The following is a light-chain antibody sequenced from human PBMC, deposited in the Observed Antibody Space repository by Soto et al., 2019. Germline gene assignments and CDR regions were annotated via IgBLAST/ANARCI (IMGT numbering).Light chain of an antibody. CDR2: KVS. J-gene: IGLJ2*01. Sequence: QSALTQAASVSGSPGQSITTSCTGTSSDVGAYDYVTWYQQHPGKAPKVMIYKVSNRPSGVSNRFSGSKSGNTASLTISGLQAEDEADYYCSSYTTGSLVVFGGGTKLTVL. V-gene: IGLV2-14*01. CDR3: SSYTTGSLVV. CDR1: SSDVGAYDY.